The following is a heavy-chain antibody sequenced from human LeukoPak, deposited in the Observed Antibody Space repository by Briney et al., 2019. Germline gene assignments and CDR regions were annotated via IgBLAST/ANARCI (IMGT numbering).Heavy chain of an antibody. CDR2: IYYSGST. CDR3: ARGMQDFWSGYYIDY. J-gene: IGHJ4*02. CDR1: GGSISSYY. Sequence: SETLSLTCTVSGGSISSYYWSWIRQPPGKGLEWIGYIYYSGSTNYNPSLKSRVTISVDASKNQFSLKLSSVTAADTAVYYCARGMQDFWSGYYIDYWGQGTLVTVSS. D-gene: IGHD3-3*01. V-gene: IGHV4-59*01.